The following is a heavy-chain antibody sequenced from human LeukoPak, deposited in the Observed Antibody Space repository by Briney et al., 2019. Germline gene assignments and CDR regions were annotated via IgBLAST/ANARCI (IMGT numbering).Heavy chain of an antibody. D-gene: IGHD6-13*01. Sequence: ASVKVSCKASGYTFTSYYMHWVRQAPRQGLEWMGIINPSGGSTSYAQKFQGRVTMTRDTSTSTVYMELSSLRSEDTAVYYCARDDDSVIAAAGTFDYWGQGTLVTVSS. J-gene: IGHJ4*02. CDR1: GYTFTSYY. V-gene: IGHV1-46*01. CDR3: ARDDDSVIAAAGTFDY. CDR2: INPSGGST.